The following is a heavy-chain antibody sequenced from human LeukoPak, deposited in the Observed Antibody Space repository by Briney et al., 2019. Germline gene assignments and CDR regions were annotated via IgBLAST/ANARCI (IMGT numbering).Heavy chain of an antibody. Sequence: GGSLRLSCAASGFTFSNAWMSWVRQAPGKGLEWVGRIKSKTDGGTTDYAAPVKGKFTISRDDSKNTLYLQMNSLITEDTAVYFCATEYYGSFNYWGQGTLVTASS. CDR3: ATEYYGSFNY. V-gene: IGHV3-15*01. CDR1: GFTFSNAW. CDR2: IKSKTDGGTT. D-gene: IGHD1-26*01. J-gene: IGHJ4*02.